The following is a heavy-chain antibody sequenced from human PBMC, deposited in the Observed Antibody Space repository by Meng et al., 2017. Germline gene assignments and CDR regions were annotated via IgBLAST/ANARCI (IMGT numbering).Heavy chain of an antibody. CDR3: ARDLGGLARGAFDI. J-gene: IGHJ3*02. Sequence: GSLRLSCAVSGYSITGSYNWGWIRQSPGKGLEWIGSIYQSGSTYYNPSLKSRVTMSADTSKNQFSLKLTSVTAADTAVYYCARDLGGLARGAFDIWGQGTMVTVSS. CDR2: IYQSGST. CDR1: GYSITGSYN. D-gene: IGHD3-10*01. V-gene: IGHV4-38-2*02.